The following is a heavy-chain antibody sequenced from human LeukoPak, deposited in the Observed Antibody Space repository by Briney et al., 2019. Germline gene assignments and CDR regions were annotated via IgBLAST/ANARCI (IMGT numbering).Heavy chain of an antibody. D-gene: IGHD5-18*01. CDR1: GFTFKSYG. CDR2: ITGAGTST. J-gene: IGHJ4*02. V-gene: IGHV3-23*01. CDR3: ARKVAVAMNLDY. Sequence: GGSLRLSCVASGFTFKSYGMTWVRQVPGKGLEWLSSITGAGTSTKYADSVNGRFTISRDNSKNTLSLQMTGLRAEDTAVYYCARKVAVAMNLDYWGQGTLVTVSS.